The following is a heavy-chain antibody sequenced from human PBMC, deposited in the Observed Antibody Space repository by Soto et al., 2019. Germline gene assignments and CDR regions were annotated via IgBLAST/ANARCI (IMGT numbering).Heavy chain of an antibody. CDR1: ADSFSKYY. Sequence: SETLSLTCTVSADSFSKYYWTWIRQPPGKGLEWIGYIYFNGNTKYNPSLEGRLTISIDTSKKEFSLKLSSVTAADAAVYYCASVTFGGIVLAHWGQGTLVTVSA. CDR3: ASVTFGGIVLAH. J-gene: IGHJ4*02. D-gene: IGHD3-16*01. CDR2: IYFNGNT. V-gene: IGHV4-59*01.